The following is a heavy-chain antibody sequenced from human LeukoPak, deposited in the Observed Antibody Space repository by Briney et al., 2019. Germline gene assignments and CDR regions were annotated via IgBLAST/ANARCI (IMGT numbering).Heavy chain of an antibody. Sequence: PGGSLRLSCAASGFTFSDYYMSWIRQAPGKGLEWVGRIKSKTDGGTTDYAAPVKGRFTISRDDSKNTLYLQMNSLTAEDTAVYYCAGYNCSSTTCYTGGFDYWGQGTLVTVSS. D-gene: IGHD2-2*02. CDR2: IKSKTDGGTT. CDR3: AGYNCSSTTCYTGGFDY. CDR1: GFTFSDYY. J-gene: IGHJ4*02. V-gene: IGHV3-15*01.